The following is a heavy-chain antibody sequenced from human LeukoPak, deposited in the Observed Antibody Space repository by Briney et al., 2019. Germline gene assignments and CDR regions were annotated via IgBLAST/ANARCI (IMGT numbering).Heavy chain of an antibody. Sequence: GGSLRLSCAASGFTFSSYAMSWVRQAPGKGLEWVSTISESGGSTYYADSVKGRFTISRVNSKNTLYLQMNSLRAEDTAVYYCARSPRDSSGSYYSAFDMWGQGTMVTVSA. CDR3: ARSPRDSSGSYYSAFDM. V-gene: IGHV3-23*01. D-gene: IGHD3-22*01. CDR2: ISESGGST. J-gene: IGHJ3*02. CDR1: GFTFSSYA.